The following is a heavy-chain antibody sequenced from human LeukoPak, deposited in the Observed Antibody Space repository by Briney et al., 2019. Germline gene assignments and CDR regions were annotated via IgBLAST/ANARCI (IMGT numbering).Heavy chain of an antibody. V-gene: IGHV3-74*01. J-gene: IGHJ4*02. CDR2: INSDGSST. Sequence: PGGSLRLSCVASGFTFSSHWMHWVRQGPRKGLVWVSRINSDGSSTSYADSVKGRFTISRDNAKNTLYLQMNSLRAEDTAVYYCARDRSLTSDYWGQGTPVTVSS. D-gene: IGHD4/OR15-4a*01. CDR1: GFTFSSHW. CDR3: ARDRSLTSDY.